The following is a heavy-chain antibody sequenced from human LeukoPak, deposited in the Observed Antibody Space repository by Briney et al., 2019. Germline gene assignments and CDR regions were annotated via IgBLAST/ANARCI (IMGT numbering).Heavy chain of an antibody. J-gene: IGHJ4*02. D-gene: IGHD6-13*01. CDR2: LHSSGNT. Sequence: SETLSLTCTVSGDSMNTYHWAWIRQPAGKGLEWIGRLHSSGNTNFNPSLKSRVSISVDRSKKQFSLEMTSATAADTAVNFCARDPFRSSFESWGQGILVTVSS. CDR3: ARDPFRSSFES. CDR1: GDSMNTYH. V-gene: IGHV4-4*07.